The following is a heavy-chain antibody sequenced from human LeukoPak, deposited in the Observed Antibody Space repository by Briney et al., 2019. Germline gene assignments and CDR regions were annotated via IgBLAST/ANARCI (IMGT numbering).Heavy chain of an antibody. V-gene: IGHV3-53*01. J-gene: IGHJ6*03. CDR3: ASGSGSYRTPYYYMDV. CDR1: GFTVISNY. CDR2: IYSGGST. Sequence: TGGSLRLSCVASGFTVISNYMSWVRQAPGTGLEWVSVIYSGGSTYYADSVKGRFTISRDNSKNTLYLQMNSLRAEDTAVYYCASGSGSYRTPYYYMDVWGTGTSVTVSS. D-gene: IGHD3-10*01.